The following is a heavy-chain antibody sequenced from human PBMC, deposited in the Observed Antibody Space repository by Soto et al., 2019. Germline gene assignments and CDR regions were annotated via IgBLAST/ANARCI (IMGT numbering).Heavy chain of an antibody. Sequence: GGSLRLSCAASGFTFSSYWMSWVRQAPGKGLEWVANIKQDGSEKYYVDSVKGRFTISRDNAKNSLYLQMNSLRAEDTAVYYCAPWDGDYYYYYYGMDVWGQGTTVTVSS. CDR2: IKQDGSEK. CDR1: GFTFSSYW. D-gene: IGHD3-10*01. V-gene: IGHV3-7*01. J-gene: IGHJ6*02. CDR3: APWDGDYYYYYYGMDV.